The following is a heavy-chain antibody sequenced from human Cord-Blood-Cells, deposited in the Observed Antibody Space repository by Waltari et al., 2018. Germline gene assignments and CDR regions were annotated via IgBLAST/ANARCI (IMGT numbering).Heavy chain of an antibody. V-gene: IGHV1-2*02. CDR1: GYTFTGYS. J-gene: IGHJ3*02. CDR2: INPNSGGT. CDR3: ARVFLSTYYTVTKAFDI. D-gene: IGHD4-17*01. Sequence: QVQLVQSGAEVKKPRASVKVSCKASGYTFTGYSMHWAPQPPGQGLEWMGWINPNSGGTNYAQKFQGRVTMTRDTSISTAYMELSRLRSDDTAVYYCARVFLSTYYTVTKAFDIWGQGTMVTVSS.